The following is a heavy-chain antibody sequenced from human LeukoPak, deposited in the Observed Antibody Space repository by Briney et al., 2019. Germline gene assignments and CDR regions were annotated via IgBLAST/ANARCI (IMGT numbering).Heavy chain of an antibody. CDR1: GFTFSSYA. V-gene: IGHV3-30*18. CDR3: AKDWGDYSDSTGYYHLGAFDV. CDR2: ISFDGSEQ. Sequence: GGSLRLSCAASGFTFSSYAMHWVRQAPGKGLEWVTLISFDGSEQYYGDSIKGRFTISRDNSKNTLFLQMSSLRAEDTALYYCAKDWGDYSDSTGYYHLGAFDVWGQGTMVTVSS. D-gene: IGHD3-22*01. J-gene: IGHJ3*01.